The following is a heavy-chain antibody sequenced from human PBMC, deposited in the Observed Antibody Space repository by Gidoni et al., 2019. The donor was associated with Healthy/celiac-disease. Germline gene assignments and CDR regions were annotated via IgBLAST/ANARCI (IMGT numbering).Heavy chain of an antibody. J-gene: IGHJ4*02. CDR3: ARGPLYRDY. CDR2: IKQDGSEK. Sequence: VRQAPGKGLEWVANIKQDGSEKDYVDSVKCRFTISRDNAKNSLYLQMNSLRAEDTAVYYCARGPLYRDYWGQGTLVTVSS. V-gene: IGHV3-7*01. D-gene: IGHD2-2*01.